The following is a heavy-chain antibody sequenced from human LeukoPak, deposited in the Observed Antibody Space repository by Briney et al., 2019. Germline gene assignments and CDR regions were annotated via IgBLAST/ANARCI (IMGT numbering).Heavy chain of an antibody. V-gene: IGHV4-34*01. CDR3: ARAYNWNPFDY. Sequence: PSETPSLTCAVYGGSFSGYYWSWIRQPPGKGLEWIGEINHSGSTNYNPSLKSRVTISVDTSKNQFSLKLSSVTAADTAVYYCARAYNWNPFDYWGQGTLVTVSS. D-gene: IGHD1-20*01. J-gene: IGHJ4*02. CDR2: INHSGST. CDR1: GGSFSGYY.